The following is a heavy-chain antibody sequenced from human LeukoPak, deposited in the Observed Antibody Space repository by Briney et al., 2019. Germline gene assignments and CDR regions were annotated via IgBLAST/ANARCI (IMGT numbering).Heavy chain of an antibody. J-gene: IGHJ6*02. CDR1: GFTFSSYS. Sequence: PGGSLRLSCAASGFTFSSYSMNWVRQAPGKGLEWVSSISSSSSYIYYADSVKGRFTISRDNSKNTLYLQMNSLRAEDTAVYYCARGGGRDYYYYYGMDVWGQGTTVTVSS. CDR3: ARGGGRDYYYYYGMDV. V-gene: IGHV3-21*01. CDR2: ISSSSSYI. D-gene: IGHD2-15*01.